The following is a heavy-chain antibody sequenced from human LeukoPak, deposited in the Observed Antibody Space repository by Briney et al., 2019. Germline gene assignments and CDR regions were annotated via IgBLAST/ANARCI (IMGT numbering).Heavy chain of an antibody. CDR1: GGTFSSYA. CDR3: ARDVHPTLNNIVVGILDY. CDR2: IIPIFGTA. D-gene: IGHD2-15*01. J-gene: IGHJ4*02. Sequence: ASVKVSCKASGGTFSSYAISWVRQAPGQGLEWMGGIIPIFGTANYAQKFQGRVTITADESTSTAYMELSSLRSEDTAVYYCARDVHPTLNNIVVGILDYWGQGTLVTVSS. V-gene: IGHV1-69*13.